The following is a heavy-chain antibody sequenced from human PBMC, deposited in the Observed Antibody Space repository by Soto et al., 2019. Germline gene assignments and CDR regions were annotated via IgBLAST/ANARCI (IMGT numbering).Heavy chain of an antibody. V-gene: IGHV1-46*01. D-gene: IGHD2-15*01. CDR1: GYTFTRYN. J-gene: IGHJ4*02. Sequence: GASVKVSCKASGYTFTRYNVHWVRQAPGQGLEWMAIINPSGGTTYYVQKFEGRVTLTTDTSTSTVYMELRSLRSDDTAVYYCARVRGGGSEYFFDYWGQGTLVTVSS. CDR3: ARVRGGGSEYFFDY. CDR2: INPSGGTT.